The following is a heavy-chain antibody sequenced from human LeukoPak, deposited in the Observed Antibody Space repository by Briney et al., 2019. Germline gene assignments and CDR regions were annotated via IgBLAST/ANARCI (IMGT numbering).Heavy chain of an antibody. CDR1: GYTFTSYA. CDR3: AREYYYGSELNYGMDV. D-gene: IGHD3-10*01. Sequence: ASVKVSCKASGYTFTSYAMHWVRQAPGQRLEWMGWINAGNGNTKYSQKFQGRVTITRDTSASTAYMELSSLRSEDTAVYYCAREYYYGSELNYGMDVWGKGTAVTVSS. CDR2: INAGNGNT. J-gene: IGHJ6*04. V-gene: IGHV1-3*01.